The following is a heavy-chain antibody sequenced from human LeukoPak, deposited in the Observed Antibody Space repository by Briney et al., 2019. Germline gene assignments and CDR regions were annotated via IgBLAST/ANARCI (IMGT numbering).Heavy chain of an antibody. CDR1: GGSISSYY. CDR2: IYHNGRT. Sequence: PSETLSLTCTVSGGSISSYYWSWVRQAPGKRLEWIGYIYHNGRTNYSPSLKSRITMSIDTSQNQFSLRLTSVTAADTAVYYCARASEGIGYFDTWGRGSLVTVSS. J-gene: IGHJ4*02. D-gene: IGHD3-3*01. V-gene: IGHV4-59*01. CDR3: ARASEGIGYFDT.